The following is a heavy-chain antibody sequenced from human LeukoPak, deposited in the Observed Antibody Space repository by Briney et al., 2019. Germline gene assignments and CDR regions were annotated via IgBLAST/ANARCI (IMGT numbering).Heavy chain of an antibody. J-gene: IGHJ4*02. Sequence: SETLSLTCTVSGGSISSYYWSWIRQPPGKGLEWIGEIYHSGSTNYNPSLKSRVTISVDTSKNQFSLRLTSVTAADTAVYYCASLRVPGDFDYWGQGTLVTVSS. CDR3: ASLRVPGDFDY. CDR2: IYHSGST. V-gene: IGHV4-59*12. CDR1: GGSISSYY. D-gene: IGHD3-16*01.